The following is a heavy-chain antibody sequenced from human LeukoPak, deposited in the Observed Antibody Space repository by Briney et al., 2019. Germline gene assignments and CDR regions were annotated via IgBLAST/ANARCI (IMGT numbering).Heavy chain of an antibody. CDR2: ISSDGSTI. J-gene: IGHJ4*02. CDR3: ARDIY. V-gene: IGHV3-48*03. CDR1: GFTFSSYE. Sequence: PGGSLRLSCAASGFTFSSYEMNWVRQAPGKGLEWVSFISSDGSTIYSADSVKGRFTISRDNAKNLLHLQMNSLRAEDTAVYYCARDIYWGQGTLVTVSS.